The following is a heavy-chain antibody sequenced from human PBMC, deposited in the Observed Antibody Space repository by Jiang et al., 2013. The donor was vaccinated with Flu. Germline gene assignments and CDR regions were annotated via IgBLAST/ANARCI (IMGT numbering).Heavy chain of an antibody. Sequence: CAVYGGSFSGYYWSWIRQPPGKGLEWIGEINHSGSTNYNPSLKSRVTISVDTSKNQFSLKLSSVTAADTAVYYCARGPRLLWFGELSKSPYYYYGMDVWGQGTTVTVSS. V-gene: IGHV4-34*01. J-gene: IGHJ6*02. CDR3: ARGPRLLWFGELSKSPYYYYGMDV. D-gene: IGHD3-10*01. CDR2: INHSGST. CDR1: GGSFSGYY.